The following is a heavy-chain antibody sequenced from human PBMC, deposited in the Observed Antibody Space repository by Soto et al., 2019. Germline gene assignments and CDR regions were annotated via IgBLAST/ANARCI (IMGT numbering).Heavy chain of an antibody. CDR2: ISGSGGST. CDR1: GFTFSSYA. D-gene: IGHD5-12*01. V-gene: IGHV3-23*01. CDR3: AKVKVTRDGYNLGAFDI. Sequence: GGSLRLSCAASGFTFSSYAMSWVRQAPGKGLEWVSAISGSGGSTYYADSVKGRFTISRDNSKNTLYLQMNSLRAEDTAVYYCAKVKVTRDGYNLGAFDIWGQGTMVTVSS. J-gene: IGHJ3*02.